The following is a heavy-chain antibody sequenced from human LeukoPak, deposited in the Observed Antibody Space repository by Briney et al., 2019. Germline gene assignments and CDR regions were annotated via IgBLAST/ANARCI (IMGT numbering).Heavy chain of an antibody. CDR2: VSSSGGST. V-gene: IGHV3-23*01. CDR3: AKFTGGYYYYGMDV. CDR1: GFTFSSHA. Sequence: GGSLRLSCAASGFTFSSHAMSWVRQAPGKGLEWVSVVSSSGGSTFYADSVKGRFTISRDNSKNTLYLQMNSLRAEDTAVYYCAKFTGGYYYYGMDVWGQGTTVTVSS. J-gene: IGHJ6*01. D-gene: IGHD3-10*01.